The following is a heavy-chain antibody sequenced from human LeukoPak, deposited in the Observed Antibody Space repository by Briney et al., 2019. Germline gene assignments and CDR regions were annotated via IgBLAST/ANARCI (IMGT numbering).Heavy chain of an antibody. Sequence: SETLSLTCTVSGGSISSSSYYWGWIRQPPGKGLEWIGSIYYSGSTYYNPSLKSRVTISVDTSKNQFSLKLSSVTAADTAVYYCARFYFTYYYDSSGYTKLLYYFDYWGQGTLVTVSS. J-gene: IGHJ4*02. CDR3: ARFYFTYYYDSSGYTKLLYYFDY. CDR1: GGSISSSSYY. D-gene: IGHD3-22*01. V-gene: IGHV4-39*07. CDR2: IYYSGST.